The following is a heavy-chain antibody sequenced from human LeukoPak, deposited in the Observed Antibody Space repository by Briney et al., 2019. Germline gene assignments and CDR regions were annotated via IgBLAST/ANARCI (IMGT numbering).Heavy chain of an antibody. CDR3: VRDGEGVGISVNYWFDP. V-gene: IGHV1-8*02. D-gene: IGHD3-10*01. CDR1: GFMFTNFD. CDR2: MDPNTGHT. J-gene: IGHJ5*02. Sequence: GASVKVSCTASGFMFTNFDINWVRQASGLGLEWMGWMDPNTGHTGYAQRFQGRATLTRDTATSTAYMELRGLRSDDTAVYYCVRDGEGVGISVNYWFDPWGQGTLVTVSS.